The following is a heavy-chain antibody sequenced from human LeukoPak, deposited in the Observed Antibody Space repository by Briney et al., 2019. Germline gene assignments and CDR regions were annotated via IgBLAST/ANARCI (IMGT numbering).Heavy chain of an antibody. CDR3: ARARWYASDY. Sequence: GGSLRLSCVASGFTFSSYGMHWVRQAPGKGLEWVAFIRYDGNNKYYADSVKGRFTVSRDNAKNTLYLQMNSLRAEDTAVYYCARARWYASDYWGQGTLVTVSS. D-gene: IGHD6-13*01. V-gene: IGHV3-30*02. J-gene: IGHJ4*02. CDR2: IRYDGNNK. CDR1: GFTFSSYG.